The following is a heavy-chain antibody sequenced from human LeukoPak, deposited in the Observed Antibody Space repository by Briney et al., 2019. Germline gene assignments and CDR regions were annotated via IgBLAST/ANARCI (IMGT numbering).Heavy chain of an antibody. D-gene: IGHD3-16*01. CDR2: IYYSGST. CDR3: ARDVWGGYFDY. V-gene: IGHV4-59*01. Sequence: SETLSLTSTVSGGSISSYYWSWIRQPPGKGLEWIGYIYYSGSTNYNPSLKSRVTISVDTSKNQFSLKLSSVTAADTAVYYCARDVWGGYFDYWGQGTLVTVSS. J-gene: IGHJ4*02. CDR1: GGSISSYY.